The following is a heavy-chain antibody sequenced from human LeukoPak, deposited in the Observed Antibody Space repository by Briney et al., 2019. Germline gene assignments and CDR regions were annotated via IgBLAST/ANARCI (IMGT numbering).Heavy chain of an antibody. V-gene: IGHV4-59*01. D-gene: IGHD3-10*01. J-gene: IGHJ4*02. CDR2: IYDSGST. CDR3: AREVGRYYGSGSLRYFDY. Sequence: SETLSLTCTVSGGSISSYYWSWIRQPPGKGLEWSGYIYDSGSTNYNPSLKSRVAISVDTSKNQFSLKLSSVTAADTAVYYCAREVGRYYGSGSLRYFDYWGQGTLVTVSS. CDR1: GGSISSYY.